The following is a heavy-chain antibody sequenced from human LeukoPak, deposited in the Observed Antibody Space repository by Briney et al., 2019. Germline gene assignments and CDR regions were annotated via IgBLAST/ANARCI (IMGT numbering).Heavy chain of an antibody. J-gene: IGHJ4*02. V-gene: IGHV3-11*05. CDR1: GFTFKDFY. CDR2: INHLGSQT. CDR3: VRARFTTFVYY. D-gene: IGHD1-14*01. Sequence: GGSLRLSCAASGFTFKDFYMSWVRQAPGKGLEWVSYINHLGSQTDYADSVKGRFTISRDNAKISLSLQMNNLSVDDTAVYYCVRARFTTFVYYWGQGTLVTVSS.